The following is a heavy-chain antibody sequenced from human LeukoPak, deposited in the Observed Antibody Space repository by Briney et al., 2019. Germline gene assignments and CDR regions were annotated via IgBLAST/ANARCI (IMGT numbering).Heavy chain of an antibody. V-gene: IGHV4-31*03. D-gene: IGHD6-6*01. CDR3: ARIERSSYSLGFDY. CDR1: GGSISSGGYY. Sequence: SETLSLTCTVSGGSISSGGYYWSWIRQHPGKGLEWIGHIYYSGTSFYNPSLTSRVTVSVDTSKNQFSLKLTSVNDADTAVYYCARIERSSYSLGFDYWGQGTLVTVSS. J-gene: IGHJ4*02. CDR2: IYYSGTS.